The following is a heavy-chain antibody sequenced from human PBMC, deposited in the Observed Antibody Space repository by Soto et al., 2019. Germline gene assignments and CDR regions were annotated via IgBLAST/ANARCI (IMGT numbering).Heavy chain of an antibody. CDR1: GGSISSSNW. CDR3: ASYVWGTPHDY. V-gene: IGHV4-4*02. CDR2: IYHSGST. Sequence: SETLSLTCAVSGGSISSSNWWSWVRQPPGKGLEWIGEIYHSGSTNYNPSLKSRVTISVDTSRNQFSLKLSSVTAADTAVYYCASYVWGTPHDYWGQGTLVTVSS. D-gene: IGHD3-16*01. J-gene: IGHJ4*02.